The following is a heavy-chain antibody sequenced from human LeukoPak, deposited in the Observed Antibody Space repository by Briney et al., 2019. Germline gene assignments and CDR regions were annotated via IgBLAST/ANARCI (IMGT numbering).Heavy chain of an antibody. Sequence: PSETLSLTCTVSGGSISSSNYYWGWIRQPPGKGLEWIGSVYHTGSAYYNPSLESRVTISVDTSKNQFSLKLSSVTAADTAVYYCARVPPDGPYGDYVNYYMDVWGKGTTVTVSS. D-gene: IGHD4-17*01. CDR2: VYHTGSA. V-gene: IGHV4-39*07. CDR1: GGSISSSNYY. J-gene: IGHJ6*03. CDR3: ARVPPDGPYGDYVNYYMDV.